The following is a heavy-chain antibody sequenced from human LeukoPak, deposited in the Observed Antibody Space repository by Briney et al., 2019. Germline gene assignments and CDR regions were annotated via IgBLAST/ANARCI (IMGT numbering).Heavy chain of an antibody. CDR3: ARHPPYGSRNWGAYYFDS. J-gene: IGHJ4*02. V-gene: IGHV4-39*01. CDR2: IYYSGST. CDR1: GGAISSTAYR. D-gene: IGHD3-10*01. Sequence: KPSETLSLTCNVSGGAISSTAYRSGWIRQPPGKGLEWIGSIYYSGSTYYNPSLKSRVTISVDTSHNQFSLKLNSVTAADTALYYCARHPPYGSRNWGAYYFDSWGQGTLVTVSS.